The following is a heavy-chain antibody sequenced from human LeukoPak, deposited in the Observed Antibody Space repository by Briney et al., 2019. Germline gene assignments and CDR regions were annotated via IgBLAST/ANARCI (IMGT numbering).Heavy chain of an antibody. J-gene: IGHJ1*01. CDR3: VRGKSVGGYQPYY. Sequence: GGSLRLSSAASGFIFSSYWMSWVRQAPGKGLEWVANIKQDGSEKYVDSVKGQFTISRDNAKNSLYLQMNSLGAEDTAVYYCVRGKSVGGYQPYYWGQGTLVPVSS. V-gene: IGHV3-7*01. CDR2: IKQDGSEK. CDR1: GFIFSSYW. D-gene: IGHD5-12*01.